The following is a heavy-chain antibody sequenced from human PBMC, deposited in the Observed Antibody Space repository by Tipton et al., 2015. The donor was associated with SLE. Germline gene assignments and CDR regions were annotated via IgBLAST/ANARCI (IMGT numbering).Heavy chain of an antibody. V-gene: IGHV4-4*07. CDR2: IYTSGST. D-gene: IGHD3-3*01. Sequence: TLSLTCTVSGGSISSYYWSLIRQPAGKGLEWIGRIYTSGSTNYNPSLKSRVTMSVDPSKNQFSLKLSSVTAADTAVYYCARVITIFGVVTYFDYWGQGTLVTVSS. CDR1: GGSISSYY. J-gene: IGHJ4*02. CDR3: ARVITIFGVVTYFDY.